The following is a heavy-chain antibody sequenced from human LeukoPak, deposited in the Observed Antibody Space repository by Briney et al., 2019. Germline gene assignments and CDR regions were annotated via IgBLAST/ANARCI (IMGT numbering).Heavy chain of an antibody. Sequence: SETLSLTCAVYGGSFSGYYWSWLRQPPGKGREWIGEINHSGSTNYNPSLKSRVTISVDTSKNQFSLKLSSVTAADTAVYYCARGRARTAYYFDYWGQGTLVTVSS. V-gene: IGHV4-34*01. CDR2: INHSGST. D-gene: IGHD6-6*01. J-gene: IGHJ4*02. CDR3: ARGRARTAYYFDY. CDR1: GGSFSGYY.